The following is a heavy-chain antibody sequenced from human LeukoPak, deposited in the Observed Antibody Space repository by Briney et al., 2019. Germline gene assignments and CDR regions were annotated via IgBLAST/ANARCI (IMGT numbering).Heavy chain of an antibody. D-gene: IGHD3-10*01. J-gene: IGHJ3*02. CDR2: IYYTGNT. V-gene: IGHV4-39*07. CDR1: GDSIIGYY. CDR3: TKSDGYGLIRI. Sequence: SETPSLTCSVSGDSIIGYYWGWIRQPPGKGLEWIGNIYYTGNTYYNSSLKSRVTISPDTSKNQFSLKVISMTAADTAAYYCTKSDGYGLIRICGRGTMVTVSS.